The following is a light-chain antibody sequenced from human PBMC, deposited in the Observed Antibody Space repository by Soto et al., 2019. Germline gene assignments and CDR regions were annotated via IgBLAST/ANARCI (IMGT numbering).Light chain of an antibody. J-gene: IGKJ4*01. V-gene: IGKV3-11*01. CDR1: QSVSTD. CDR3: QQRTNWPPLT. CDR2: DAS. Sequence: EIVLTQSPATLSLSPGERATLSCRASQSVSTDLAWYQRKPGQTPRLLIYDASIRATGVPARFGGSGSGTDFTLTISSLEPEDFAVYYCQQRTNWPPLTFGGGTKVEI.